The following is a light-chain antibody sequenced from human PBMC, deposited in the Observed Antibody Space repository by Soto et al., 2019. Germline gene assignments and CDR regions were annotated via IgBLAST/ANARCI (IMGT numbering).Light chain of an antibody. J-gene: IGKJ1*01. CDR2: GAS. Sequence: EIVMTHSPATLSLSPWEGATLSCRASQSVSSNLAWHQQKPGQAPRLLIYGASTRATGVPARFSGSGSGTEFTLTISSLQSEDFAVYYCQQYNDWPLKFGQGTKVDIK. CDR3: QQYNDWPLK. CDR1: QSVSSN. V-gene: IGKV3-15*01.